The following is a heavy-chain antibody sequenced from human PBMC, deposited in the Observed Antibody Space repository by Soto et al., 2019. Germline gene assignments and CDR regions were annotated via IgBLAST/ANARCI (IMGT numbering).Heavy chain of an antibody. D-gene: IGHD1-26*01. CDR3: ARLWSEREPNFDS. CDR1: GYTFSDSA. Sequence: EVQLVESGGGLVQPGGSLKLSCAASGYTFSDSAMHWVRQASGKGLEWVGRIRSKANSYATVYAASVKGRFTISRDDSKNTAYLQMNSLKTEDTAVYYCARLWSEREPNFDSWGQGTLVFVST. CDR2: IRSKANSYAT. V-gene: IGHV3-73*02. J-gene: IGHJ4*02.